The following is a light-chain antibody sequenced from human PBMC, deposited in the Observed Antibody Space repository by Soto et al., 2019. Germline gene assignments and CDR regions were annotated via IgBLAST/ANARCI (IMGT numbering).Light chain of an antibody. CDR2: YNS. CDR3: QVWDNSRDHHVV. Sequence: SYELTQPPSVSVAPGKTARIICGRNNIGSKSVHWYQQRPGQAPVLVIYYNSDRPLGIPERFSGSNSGNTATLTISRVEAGDEADYYCQVWDNSRDHHVVFGGGTKLTVL. V-gene: IGLV3-21*04. J-gene: IGLJ2*01. CDR1: NIGSKS.